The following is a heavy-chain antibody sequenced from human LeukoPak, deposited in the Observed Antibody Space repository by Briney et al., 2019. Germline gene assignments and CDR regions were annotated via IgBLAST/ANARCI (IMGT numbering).Heavy chain of an antibody. D-gene: IGHD2-15*01. Sequence: SETLSRTCTVSGGSISSGSYYWSWIRQPAGKGLEWIGRIYTSGSTNYNPSLKSRVTISVDTSKNQFSLKLSSVTAADTAVYYCARERLGRFDYWGQGTLVTVSS. CDR1: GGSISSGSYY. CDR2: IYTSGST. CDR3: ARERLGRFDY. V-gene: IGHV4-61*02. J-gene: IGHJ4*02.